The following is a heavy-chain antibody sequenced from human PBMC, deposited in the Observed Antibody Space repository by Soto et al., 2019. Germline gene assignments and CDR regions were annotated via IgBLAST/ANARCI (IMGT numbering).Heavy chain of an antibody. CDR3: ARETDYSSGLTEY. Sequence: EVQLVESGGGLVQPGGSLRLSCSASGFIFRRYWMHWVRQVPGKGLQWVSHINIDGTTTNYADSVKGRFTISRDNAKNTLYLQMNSLRAEDTSVYYCARETDYSSGLTEYWGQGTLVTVSS. D-gene: IGHD3-22*01. V-gene: IGHV3-74*01. CDR2: INIDGTTT. J-gene: IGHJ4*02. CDR1: GFIFRRYW.